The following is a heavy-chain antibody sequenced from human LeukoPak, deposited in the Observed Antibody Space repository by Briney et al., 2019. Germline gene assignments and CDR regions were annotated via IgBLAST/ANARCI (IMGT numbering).Heavy chain of an antibody. V-gene: IGHV4-31*03. CDR3: ARVRALGYSSSGIDP. CDR1: GGSISSGGYY. D-gene: IGHD6-13*01. J-gene: IGHJ5*02. Sequence: SQTLSLTCTVSGGSISSGGYYWSWIRQHPGKGLEWIGYIYYSGSTYYNPSLKSRVNISVDTSKNQFSLKLSSVTAADTAVYYCARVRALGYSSSGIDPWGQGTLVTVSS. CDR2: IYYSGST.